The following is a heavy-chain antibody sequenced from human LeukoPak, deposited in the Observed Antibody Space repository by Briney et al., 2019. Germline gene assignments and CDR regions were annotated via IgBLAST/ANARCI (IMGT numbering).Heavy chain of an antibody. J-gene: IGHJ4*02. CDR3: ARGGYCSSTSCYHLNFFDY. Sequence: ASVKVSCKASGYTFTSYAMNWVRQAPGQGLEWMGWINTNTGNPTYAQGFTGRFVFSLDTSVSTAYLQISSLKAEDTAVYYCARGGYCSSTSCYHLNFFDYWGQGTLVTVSS. CDR2: INTNTGNP. D-gene: IGHD2-2*01. CDR1: GYTFTSYA. V-gene: IGHV7-4-1*02.